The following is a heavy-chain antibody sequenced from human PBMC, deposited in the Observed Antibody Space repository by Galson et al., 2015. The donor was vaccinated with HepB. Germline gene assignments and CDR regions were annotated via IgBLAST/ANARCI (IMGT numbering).Heavy chain of an antibody. CDR2: MYHSGST. Sequence: TLSLTCAVSGDSISSSHWWTWVRQAPGKGLEWIGEMYHSGSTKYTPSLKSRVTISVDKSKNQFSLRRTSVTAADTAVYYCARDRFADDALDIWGQGTVVTVSS. CDR3: ARDRFADDALDI. V-gene: IGHV4-4*02. CDR1: GDSISSSHW. J-gene: IGHJ3*02.